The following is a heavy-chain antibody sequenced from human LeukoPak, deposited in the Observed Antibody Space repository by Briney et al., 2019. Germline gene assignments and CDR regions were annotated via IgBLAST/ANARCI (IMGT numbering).Heavy chain of an antibody. J-gene: IGHJ4*02. V-gene: IGHV3-74*01. D-gene: IGHD3-22*01. CDR2: INSDGSST. CDR1: GFTFSSYS. Sequence: GGSLRLSCAASGFTFSSYSMNWVRQAPGKGLVWVSRINSDGSSTSYADSVKGRFTISRDNAKNTLYLQMNSLRAEDTAVYYCARAGYYYDSSGYYYGYWGQGTLVTVSS. CDR3: ARAGYYYDSSGYYYGY.